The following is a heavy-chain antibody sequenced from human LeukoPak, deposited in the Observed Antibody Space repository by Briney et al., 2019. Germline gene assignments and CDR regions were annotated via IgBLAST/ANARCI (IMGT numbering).Heavy chain of an antibody. Sequence: PSETLSLTCAVYGGSFSGYYWSWLRQPPGKGLEWIGEINHSGSTNYNPSLKSRVTISVDTSKNQFSLKLSSVTAADTAVYYCARGRIAKIVVVHSFSYGMDVWGQGTTVTVSS. CDR2: INHSGST. V-gene: IGHV4-34*01. D-gene: IGHD3-22*01. CDR1: GGSFSGYY. CDR3: ARGRIAKIVVVHSFSYGMDV. J-gene: IGHJ6*02.